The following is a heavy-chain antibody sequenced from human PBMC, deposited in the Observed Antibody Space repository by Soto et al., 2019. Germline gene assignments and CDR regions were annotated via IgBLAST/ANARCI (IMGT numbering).Heavy chain of an antibody. CDR3: ARAHREYQLLSPYYSYYMDV. CDR1: GDSVSSNSAA. V-gene: IGHV6-1*01. D-gene: IGHD2-2*01. J-gene: IGHJ6*03. Sequence: SQTLSLTCVISGDSVSSNSAAWNWIRQSPSRGLEWLGRTYYRSKRYNDYAVSVKSRITINPDTSKNQFSLQLNSVTPEDTAVYYCARAHREYQLLSPYYSYYMDVWGKGTTVNVSS. CDR2: TYYRSKRYN.